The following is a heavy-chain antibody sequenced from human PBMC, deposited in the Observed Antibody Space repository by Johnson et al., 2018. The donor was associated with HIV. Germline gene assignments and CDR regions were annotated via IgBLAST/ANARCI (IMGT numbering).Heavy chain of an antibody. V-gene: IGHV3-66*01. CDR3: ARGSSYYYDSSGSDAFDI. Sequence: VQLVESGGSVVRPGGSLRLSCAASGFTFSNAWMSWVRQAPGKGLEWVSVIYSGGSTYYADSVKGRFTISRDNSKNTLYLQMNSLRAEDTAVYYCARGSSYYYDSSGSDAFDIWGQGTMVMVSS. CDR2: IYSGGST. D-gene: IGHD3-22*01. CDR1: GFTFSNAW. J-gene: IGHJ3*02.